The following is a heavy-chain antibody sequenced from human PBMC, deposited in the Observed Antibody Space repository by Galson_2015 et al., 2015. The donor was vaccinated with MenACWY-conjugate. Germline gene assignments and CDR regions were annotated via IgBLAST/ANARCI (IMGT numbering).Heavy chain of an antibody. D-gene: IGHD6-13*01. Sequence: SLRLSCAASGFTFSGYDMHWVRQAPGEGLEWMAVISYDGSNESYADSVKGRFTISRDNSKNTLYLQMNSLRADDTAVYYCAKDWSVPYSTISYYFYMDVWGKGTTVTVSS. CDR3: AKDWSVPYSTISYYFYMDV. J-gene: IGHJ6*03. CDR2: ISYDGSNE. V-gene: IGHV3-30*18. CDR1: GFTFSGYD.